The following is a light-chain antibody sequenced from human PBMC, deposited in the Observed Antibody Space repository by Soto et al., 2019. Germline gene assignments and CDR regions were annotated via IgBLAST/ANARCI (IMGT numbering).Light chain of an antibody. J-gene: IGLJ1*01. CDR1: SSDVGGYNY. Sequence: SALTQPASVSGSPGQSITISCTGTSSDVGGYNYVSWYQQHPGKAPKLMIYDVSNRPSGVSNRFSGSKSGNTASLTISGLQAEDEADYYCSTYTSSSISPYVVGTRTIVT. CDR2: DVS. V-gene: IGLV2-14*01. CDR3: STYTSSSISPYV.